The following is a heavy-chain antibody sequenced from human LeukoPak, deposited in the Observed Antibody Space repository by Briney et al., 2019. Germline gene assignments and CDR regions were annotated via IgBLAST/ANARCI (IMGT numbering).Heavy chain of an antibody. CDR2: IRYDGSNK. CDR3: AKEQGVTYYDYVWGSYRALDY. CDR1: GFTFSSYG. J-gene: IGHJ4*02. Sequence: GGSLRLSCAASGFTFSSYGMHWVRQAPGKGLEWVAFIRYDGSNKYYADSVKGRFTISRDNSKNTLYLQMNSLRAEDTAVYYCAKEQGVTYYDYVWGSYRALDYWGQGTLVTVSS. V-gene: IGHV3-30*02. D-gene: IGHD3-16*02.